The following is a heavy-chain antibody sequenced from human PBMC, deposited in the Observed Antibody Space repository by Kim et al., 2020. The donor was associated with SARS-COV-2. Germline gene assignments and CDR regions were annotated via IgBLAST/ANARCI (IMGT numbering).Heavy chain of an antibody. CDR3: ARDPHIVVVPAAMHFDY. CDR2: ISYDGSNK. V-gene: IGHV3-30-3*01. CDR1: GFTFSSYA. Sequence: GGSLRLSCAASGFTFSSYAMHWVRQAPGKGLEWVAVISYDGSNKYYADSVKGRFTISRDNSKNTLYLQMNSLRAEDTAVYYCARDPHIVVVPAAMHFDYWGQGTLVTVSS. J-gene: IGHJ4*02. D-gene: IGHD2-2*01.